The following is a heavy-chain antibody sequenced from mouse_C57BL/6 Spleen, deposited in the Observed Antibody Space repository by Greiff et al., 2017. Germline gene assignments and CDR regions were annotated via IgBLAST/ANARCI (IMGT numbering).Heavy chain of an antibody. Sequence: EVQLVESGGGLVKPGGSLKLSCAASGFTFSSYAMSWVRQTPEKRLEWVATISDGGSYTYYPDNVKGRFTISRDNAKNNLYLQMSHLKSEDTAMYYCAREAVYYGSSPCFDYWGQGTTLTVSS. CDR2: ISDGGSYT. J-gene: IGHJ2*01. V-gene: IGHV5-4*01. D-gene: IGHD1-1*01. CDR1: GFTFSSYA. CDR3: AREAVYYGSSPCFDY.